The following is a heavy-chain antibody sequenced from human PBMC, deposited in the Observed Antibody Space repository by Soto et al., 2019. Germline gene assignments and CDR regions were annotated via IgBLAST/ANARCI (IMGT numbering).Heavy chain of an antibody. CDR2: IKQDGSEK. CDR3: ARDERSGYYVPGYYYYGMDV. CDR1: GFTFSSYW. Sequence: HPXGSLRLSCAASGFTFSSYWMSWVRQAPGKGLEWVANIKQDGSEKYYVDSVKGRFTISRDNAKNSLYLQMNSLRAEDTAVYYCARDERSGYYVPGYYYYGMDVWGQGTTVTVSS. D-gene: IGHD3-3*01. V-gene: IGHV3-7*03. J-gene: IGHJ6*02.